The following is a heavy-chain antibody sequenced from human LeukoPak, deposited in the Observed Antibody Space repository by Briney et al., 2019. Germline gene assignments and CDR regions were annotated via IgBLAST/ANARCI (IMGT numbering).Heavy chain of an antibody. Sequence: QSGGSLRLSCAASGFTFSSYAMSWVRQAPGKGLEWVSAISGSGGSTYYADSVKGRFTISRDNSKNTLYLQMNSLRAEDTAVYYCAKQGGDYGDPDCWGQGTLVTVSS. J-gene: IGHJ4*02. CDR3: AKQGGDYGDPDC. D-gene: IGHD4-17*01. CDR2: ISGSGGST. CDR1: GFTFSSYA. V-gene: IGHV3-23*01.